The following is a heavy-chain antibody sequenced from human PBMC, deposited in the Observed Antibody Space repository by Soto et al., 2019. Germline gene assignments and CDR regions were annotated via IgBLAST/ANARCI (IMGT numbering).Heavy chain of an antibody. Sequence: VPLVESGGGLVKPGGSLRLSCAASGFTFSTYSMNWVRQAPGKGLEWVSSISSSSGYIYYADSVKGRFTISRDDAKNSLSLQMNSLRAEDTAVYYCARVRSYSYGQGYGMDVWGQGTTVTVSS. D-gene: IGHD5-18*01. CDR1: GFTFSTYS. V-gene: IGHV3-21*01. CDR3: ARVRSYSYGQGYGMDV. J-gene: IGHJ6*02. CDR2: ISSSSGYI.